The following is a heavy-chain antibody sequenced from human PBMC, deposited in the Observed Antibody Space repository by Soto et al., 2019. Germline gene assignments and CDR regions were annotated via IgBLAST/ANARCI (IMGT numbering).Heavy chain of an antibody. J-gene: IGHJ4*02. CDR2: IKQDGSEK. V-gene: IGHV3-7*01. CDR3: ARWHSSGWYGDY. CDR1: GFTFSSYW. D-gene: IGHD6-19*01. Sequence: GGSLILSCAASGFTFSSYWMSWVRPAPGKGLEWVANIKQDGSEKYYVDSVKGRFTISRDNAKNSLYLQMNSLRAEDTAVYYCARWHSSGWYGDYWGQGTLVTVSS.